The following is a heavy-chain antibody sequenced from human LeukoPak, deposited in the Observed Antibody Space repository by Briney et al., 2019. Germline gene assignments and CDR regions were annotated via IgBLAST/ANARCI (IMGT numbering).Heavy chain of an antibody. CDR1: GFTFSSYA. CDR3: AKEVPIRFLEWASAPFDY. Sequence: GGSLRLSCAASGFTFSSYAMSWVRQAPGKGLEWVSAISGSGGSTYYADSVKGRFTISRDNSKNTLYLQMNSLRAEDTAVYYCAKEVPIRFLEWASAPFDYWGQGTLVTVSS. V-gene: IGHV3-23*01. J-gene: IGHJ4*02. D-gene: IGHD3-3*01. CDR2: ISGSGGST.